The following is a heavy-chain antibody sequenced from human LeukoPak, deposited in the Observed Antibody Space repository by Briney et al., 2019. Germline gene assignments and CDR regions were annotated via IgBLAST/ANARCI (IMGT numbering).Heavy chain of an antibody. CDR3: ASLEVVAAAGNNY. CDR2: IRYDGSNK. V-gene: IGHV3-30*02. CDR1: GFTFSSYA. Sequence: GGSLRLSCAASGFTFSSYAMSWVRQAPGTGLEWVAFIRYDGSNKYYADSVKGRFTISRDNSKNTLYLQMNSLRAEDTAVYYCASLEVVAAAGNNYWGQGTLVTVSS. D-gene: IGHD6-13*01. J-gene: IGHJ4*02.